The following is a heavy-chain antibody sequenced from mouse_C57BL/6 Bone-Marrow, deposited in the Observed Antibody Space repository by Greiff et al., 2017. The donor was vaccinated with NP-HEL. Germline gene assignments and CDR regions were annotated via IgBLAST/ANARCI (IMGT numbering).Heavy chain of an antibody. CDR1: GYTFTDYN. CDR2: INPNNGGT. V-gene: IGHV1-22*01. CDR3: AREGSSGYYLAD. J-gene: IGHJ2*01. D-gene: IGHD3-2*02. Sequence: EVQLQQSGPELVKPGASVKMSCKASGYTFTDYNMHWVKQSHGKSLEWIGYINPNNGGTSYNQNFKGKATLTVNKSSSTAYMELRSLTSEDSAVYYCAREGSSGYYLADWGQGTTLTVSS.